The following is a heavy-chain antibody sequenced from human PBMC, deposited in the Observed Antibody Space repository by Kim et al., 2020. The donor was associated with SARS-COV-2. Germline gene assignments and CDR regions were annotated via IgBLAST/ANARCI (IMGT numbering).Heavy chain of an antibody. Sequence: SETLSLTCAVYGGSFSGYYWSWIRQPPGKGLEWIGEINHSGSTNYNPSLKSRVTISVDTSKNQFSLKLSSVTAADTAVYYCARARVLGVPAARRPHNWFDPWGQGTLVTVSS. CDR2: INHSGST. V-gene: IGHV4-34*01. CDR3: ARARVLGVPAARRPHNWFDP. CDR1: GGSFSGYY. D-gene: IGHD2-2*01. J-gene: IGHJ5*02.